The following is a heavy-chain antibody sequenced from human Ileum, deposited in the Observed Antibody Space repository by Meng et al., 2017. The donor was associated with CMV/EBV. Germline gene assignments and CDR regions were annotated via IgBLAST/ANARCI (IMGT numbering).Heavy chain of an antibody. J-gene: IGHJ5*02. CDR3: TRANSNNGITTSSFDP. D-gene: IGHD6-13*01. Sequence: YRFTTNAMHWVRQAPRQRDEWMGIINVASGETKDAQRFRDRITITVDTSASTDYMKMTRLGSEDAAVYYCTRANSNNGITTSSFDPWGQGTLVTVSS. CDR1: YRFTTNA. CDR2: INVASGET. V-gene: IGHV1-3*01.